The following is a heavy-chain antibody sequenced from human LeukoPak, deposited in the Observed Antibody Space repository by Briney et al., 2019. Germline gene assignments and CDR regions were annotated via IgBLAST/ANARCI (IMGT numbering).Heavy chain of an antibody. J-gene: IGHJ5*02. D-gene: IGHD3-22*01. CDR3: ARNSRDYYDSSGTPGQGFDP. V-gene: IGHV4-39*07. Sequence: SSETLSLTRTVSGGSISSSSYYWGWIRQPPGKGLEWIGSIYYSGSTYYNPSLKSRVTISVDTSKNQFSLKLSSVTAADTAVYYCARNSRDYYDSSGTPGQGFDPWGQGTLVTVSS. CDR1: GGSISSSSYY. CDR2: IYYSGST.